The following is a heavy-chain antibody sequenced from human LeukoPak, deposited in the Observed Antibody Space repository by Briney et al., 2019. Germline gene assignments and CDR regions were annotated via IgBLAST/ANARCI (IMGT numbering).Heavy chain of an antibody. V-gene: IGHV1-18*01. CDR3: ARDPDYAALNFDY. J-gene: IGHJ4*02. CDR1: GYTFTSYG. CDR2: ISAYNGNT. Sequence: ASVKVSCKASGYTFTSYGISWVRQAPGQGLEWMGWISAYNGNTNYAQKLQGRVTMTTDTSKSTAYIELRSLRSDYTAVYYCARDPDYAALNFDYWGQGTLVTVSS. D-gene: IGHD4-17*01.